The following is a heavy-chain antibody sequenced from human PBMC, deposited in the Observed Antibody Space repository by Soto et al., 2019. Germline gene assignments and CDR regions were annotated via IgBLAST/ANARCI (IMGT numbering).Heavy chain of an antibody. V-gene: IGHV3-23*01. CDR1: GLTFSRYA. D-gene: IGHD4-17*01. CDR3: AKSLRPSALTTYYFGY. CDR2: INPSGDIT. J-gene: IGHJ4*02. Sequence: EEQLLESGGGLVQPGGSLRLSCAASGLTFSRYAMSWVRQAPGKGLEWVSIINPSGDITYYEDSVKGRFTISRDNSKNTLSLQMNSLRAEDTAVYYCAKSLRPSALTTYYFGYRGQGTLVTVSS.